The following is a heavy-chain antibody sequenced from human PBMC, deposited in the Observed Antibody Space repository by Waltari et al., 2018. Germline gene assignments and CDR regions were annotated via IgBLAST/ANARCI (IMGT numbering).Heavy chain of an antibody. Sequence: QVQLVQSGAEVKKPGSSVKVSCKASGGTFSSYAISWVRQAPGQGLEWMGGIIPIFGTANYAQKFQGRVTITTDESTSTAYMELSSLRSEDTAVYYCAMPRGDYYDSSGYYYFDYWGQGTLVTVSS. CDR1: GGTFSSYA. CDR3: AMPRGDYYDSSGYYYFDY. V-gene: IGHV1-69*05. CDR2: IIPIFGTA. J-gene: IGHJ4*02. D-gene: IGHD3-22*01.